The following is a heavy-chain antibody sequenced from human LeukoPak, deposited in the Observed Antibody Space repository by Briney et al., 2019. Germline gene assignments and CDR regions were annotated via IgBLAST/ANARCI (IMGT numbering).Heavy chain of an antibody. J-gene: IGHJ5*02. CDR1: GFTFSSYA. CDR2: VSRFGGTT. D-gene: IGHD6-13*01. CDR3: VKHVGSRWSNNRFDP. Sequence: GRSLRLSCAASGFTFSSYAMHWVRQAPGKGLEWVSAVSRFGGTTYYADSAKGRFTISRDNSNNTVYLQMNSLRVGDTALYYCVKHVGSRWSNNRFDPWGQGTLVTVS. V-gene: IGHV3-23*01.